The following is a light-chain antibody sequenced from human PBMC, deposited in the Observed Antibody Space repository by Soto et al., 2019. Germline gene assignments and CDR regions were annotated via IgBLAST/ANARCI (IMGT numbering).Light chain of an antibody. CDR1: SSDVGNDKY. J-gene: IGLJ2*01. CDR3: SSYSSSSTQV. Sequence: QSALTQPASVSGSPGQSITISCTGTSSDVGNDKYVSWYQQDPGKAPELMIYDVRYRPSGVSNRFSGSKSGNTASLTISGVQAEDEADYYCSSYSSSSTQVFGGATKLTVL. V-gene: IGLV2-14*01. CDR2: DVR.